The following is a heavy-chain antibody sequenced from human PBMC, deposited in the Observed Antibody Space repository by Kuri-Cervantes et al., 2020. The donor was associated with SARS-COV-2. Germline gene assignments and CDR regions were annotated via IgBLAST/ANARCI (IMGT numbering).Heavy chain of an antibody. V-gene: IGHV5-51*01. D-gene: IGHD6-13*01. CDR3: ARHPPVRGSSSWNWFDP. Sequence: GESLKISCKGSGYSFTSYWIGWVCQMPGKGLEWMGIIYPGDSVTRYSTPFQGQVTISADKSISTAYLQWSSLKALDTAMYYCARHPPVRGSSSWNWFDPWGQGNLVTVSS. CDR2: IYPGDSVT. CDR1: GYSFTSYW. J-gene: IGHJ5*02.